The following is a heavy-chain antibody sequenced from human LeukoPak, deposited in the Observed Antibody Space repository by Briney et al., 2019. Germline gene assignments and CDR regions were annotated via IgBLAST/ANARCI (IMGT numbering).Heavy chain of an antibody. CDR1: GFTFSSYG. D-gene: IGHD3-16*02. J-gene: IGHJ6*02. CDR3: AREEHDYVWGSYRYYYYYGIDV. Sequence: PGGSLRLSCAASGFTFSSYGMHWVRQSPGKGLEWLSFISFNGSNTFYADSLKGRFTISKDNSKDTLYLQMDSLRAEDTALYYCAREEHDYVWGSYRYYYYYGIDVWGQGTTVTVSS. CDR2: ISFNGSNT. V-gene: IGHV3-30*03.